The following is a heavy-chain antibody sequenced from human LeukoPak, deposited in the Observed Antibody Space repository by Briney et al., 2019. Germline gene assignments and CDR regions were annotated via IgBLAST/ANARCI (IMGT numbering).Heavy chain of an antibody. J-gene: IGHJ4*02. V-gene: IGHV4-59*12. D-gene: IGHD6-6*01. CDR1: GGSISSYY. Sequence: PSETLSLTCTVSGGSISSYYWSWIRQPPGKGLEWIGYIYYSGSTNYNPSLKSRVTISVDTSKNQFSLKLSSVTAADTAVYYCARVVLAARPDYWGQGTLVTVSS. CDR3: ARVVLAARPDY. CDR2: IYYSGST.